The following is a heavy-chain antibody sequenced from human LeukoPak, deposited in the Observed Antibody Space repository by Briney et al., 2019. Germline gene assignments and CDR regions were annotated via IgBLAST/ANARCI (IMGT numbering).Heavy chain of an antibody. CDR3: ARESDSGYVLDY. J-gene: IGHJ4*02. Sequence: GGSLRLSCAASGFTFSSYSMNWVRQAPGKGLEWVSSISSSSSYIYYADSVKGRFTISRDNAKNSLYLQMNSLRAEDTAVYYCARESDSGYVLDYWGQGTLVTVSS. CDR2: ISSSSSYI. D-gene: IGHD5-12*01. CDR1: GFTFSSYS. V-gene: IGHV3-21*01.